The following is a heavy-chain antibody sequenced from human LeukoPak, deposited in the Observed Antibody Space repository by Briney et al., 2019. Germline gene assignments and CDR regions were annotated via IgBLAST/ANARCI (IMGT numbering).Heavy chain of an antibody. V-gene: IGHV1-8*01. CDR1: GYTFTSYD. D-gene: IGHD3-22*01. J-gene: IGHJ5*02. CDR3: AREFDYYDSSGSADL. CDR2: MNPNSGNT. Sequence: ASVKVSCKASGYTFTSYDINWVRQATGQGLEGMGWMNPNSGNTGYAQKFQGRVTMTRNTSISTAYMELSSLRSEDTAVYYCAREFDYYDSSGSADLWGQGTLVTVSS.